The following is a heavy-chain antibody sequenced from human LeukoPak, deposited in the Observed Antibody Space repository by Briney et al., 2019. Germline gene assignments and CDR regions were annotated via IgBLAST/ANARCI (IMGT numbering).Heavy chain of an antibody. Sequence: PSETLSLTCTVSGGSISYYYWSWIRQPPGKGLEWIGCIYYTGNTNYNPSLKSRVTISLDTSKNQSSLKLSSVTAGDPAVYYCASGTAAYKTGHRDQGTPVTVSS. D-gene: IGHD5-24*01. CDR2: IYYTGNT. V-gene: IGHV4-59*01. CDR1: GGSISYYY. CDR3: ASGTAAYKTGH. J-gene: IGHJ4*02.